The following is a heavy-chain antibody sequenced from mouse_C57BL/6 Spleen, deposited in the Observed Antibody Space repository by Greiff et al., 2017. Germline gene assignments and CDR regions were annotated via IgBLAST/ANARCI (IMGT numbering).Heavy chain of an antibody. Sequence: VQLQQSGAELVRPGTSVKVSCKASGYAFTNYLIEWVKQRPGQGLEWIGVINPGSGGTNYNEKFKGKATLTADKSSSTAYMQLSSLTSEDSAVYFCARSSYRDAMDYWGQGTSVTVSS. CDR1: GYAFTNYL. D-gene: IGHD2-14*01. CDR3: ARSSYRDAMDY. CDR2: INPGSGGT. J-gene: IGHJ4*01. V-gene: IGHV1-54*01.